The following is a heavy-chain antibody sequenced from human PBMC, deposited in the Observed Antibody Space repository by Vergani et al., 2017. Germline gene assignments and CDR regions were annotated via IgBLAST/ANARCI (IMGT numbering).Heavy chain of an antibody. Sequence: QVQLVQSGAEVKKPGASVKVSCKASGYTFTSYGISWVRQAPGQGLEWMGWISAYNGNTNYAQKLQGRVTMTTDTSTSTAYMGLRSLRSDDTAVYYCARGLTPESIAVASLTFDYWGQGTLVTVSS. V-gene: IGHV1-18*01. CDR1: GYTFTSYG. CDR3: ARGLTPESIAVASLTFDY. D-gene: IGHD6-19*01. CDR2: ISAYNGNT. J-gene: IGHJ4*02.